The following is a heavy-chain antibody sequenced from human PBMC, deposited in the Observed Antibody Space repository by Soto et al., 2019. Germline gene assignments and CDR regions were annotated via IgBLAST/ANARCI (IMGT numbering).Heavy chain of an antibody. CDR2: IYPGDSNT. CDR1: RYSFTSYW. Sequence: GESLKISRQCSRYSFTSYWIGWVRQMPGKSLEWMGIIYPGDSNTRYSPSLQGQVTISDDKSISTAYLQWSSLKTTDTAMYYCARHAYDFWSGHPNPRYYYGMDVWGQGTTVTVSS. D-gene: IGHD3-3*01. CDR3: ARHAYDFWSGHPNPRYYYGMDV. V-gene: IGHV5-51*01. J-gene: IGHJ6*02.